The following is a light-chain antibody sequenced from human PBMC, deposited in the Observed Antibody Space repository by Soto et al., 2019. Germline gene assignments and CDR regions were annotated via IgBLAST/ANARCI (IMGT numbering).Light chain of an antibody. CDR2: AAS. CDR3: QQSYSIPVT. V-gene: IGKV1-39*01. Sequence: DIQMTQSPSSLSASVGDRVTITCRASQSISNYLNWYQQKPGKAPKLLIYAASSLQSGVPSRFSGSGSGTDFTLTINSLQPEDFATYYCQQSYSIPVTFGGGTKVEIK. CDR1: QSISNY. J-gene: IGKJ4*01.